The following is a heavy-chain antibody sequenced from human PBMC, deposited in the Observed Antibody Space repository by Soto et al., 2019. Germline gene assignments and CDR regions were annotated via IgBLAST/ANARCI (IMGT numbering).Heavy chain of an antibody. J-gene: IGHJ4*02. D-gene: IGHD1-26*01. CDR2: ISYDGGNT. Sequence: HVQLVESGGGEVQPGRSLRLSCAASGFNFSTYGMHWVRQAPGKGLEWVAVISYDGGNTYYADSVKGRFTISRDNSKNTLYLQMSSLRDEDAAVYYCGKDRHGDYTGTYHDLDYWGQGTLVTVSS. CDR3: GKDRHGDYTGTYHDLDY. V-gene: IGHV3-30*18. CDR1: GFNFSTYG.